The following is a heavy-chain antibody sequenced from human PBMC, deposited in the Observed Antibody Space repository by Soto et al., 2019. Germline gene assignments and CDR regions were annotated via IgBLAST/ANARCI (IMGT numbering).Heavy chain of an antibody. V-gene: IGHV1-69*08. CDR3: AIWSNWNPLYYRGMDV. CDR1: GGAFTNYS. J-gene: IGHJ6*02. CDR2: IIPLHNTS. Sequence: SVKVSCKVSGGAFTNYSLNWVRHAPGQGLEWLGGIIPLHNTSNYSLKLLGRGSVTADISSNTVYMHLSGLTSDGTATYYCAIWSNWNPLYYRGMDVWGQGTTVTVSS. D-gene: IGHD1-20*01.